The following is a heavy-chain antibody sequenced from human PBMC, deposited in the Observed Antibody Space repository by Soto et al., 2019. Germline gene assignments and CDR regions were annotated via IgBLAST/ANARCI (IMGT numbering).Heavy chain of an antibody. CDR3: ARGNDWKSSTFDI. D-gene: IGHD2-21*01. CDR2: VYYSGAT. V-gene: IGHV4-59*11. J-gene: IGHJ3*02. Sequence: QVQLQESGPGLVKPSETLSLTCTVAGGSLTDHYWNWFRQSPGRGLQWIGYVYYSGATSYNPSLTSLVTMTVDTTKNQFPLKLRSVTAAETAVYFCARGNDWKSSTFDIWGQGTMVSVSS. CDR1: GGSLTDHY.